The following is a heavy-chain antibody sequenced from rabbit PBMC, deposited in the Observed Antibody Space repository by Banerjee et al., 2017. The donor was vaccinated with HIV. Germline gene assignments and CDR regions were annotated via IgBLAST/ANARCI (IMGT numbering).Heavy chain of an antibody. Sequence: QEQLEESGGDLVKPEGSLTLTCTASGFSLSSTYWICWVRQAPGKGLEWIACIYTGSSGSTYYASWAKGRFTISKTSSTTVTLQMTSLTAADTATYFCARGTDGGGAGYAVWGPGTLVTVS. CDR2: IYTGSSGST. V-gene: IGHV1S45*01. CDR1: GFSLSSTYW. D-gene: IGHD6-1*01. J-gene: IGHJ4*01. CDR3: ARGTDGGGAGYAV.